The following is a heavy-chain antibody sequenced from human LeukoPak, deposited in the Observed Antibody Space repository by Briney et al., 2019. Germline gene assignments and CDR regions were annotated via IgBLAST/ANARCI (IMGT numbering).Heavy chain of an antibody. CDR1: GDSMSSRSYD. V-gene: IGHV4-39*01. D-gene: IGHD3-22*01. Sequence: KPSETLSLSCTVSGDSMSSRSYDWGWIRQPPGKGLEWIGSISYSGSMYYNPSLKSRVTISVDTSKNQFSLKLSSVTAADTAVYYCARRSGSGYYCFDYWGQGTLVTVSS. CDR3: ARRSGSGYYCFDY. CDR2: ISYSGSM. J-gene: IGHJ4*02.